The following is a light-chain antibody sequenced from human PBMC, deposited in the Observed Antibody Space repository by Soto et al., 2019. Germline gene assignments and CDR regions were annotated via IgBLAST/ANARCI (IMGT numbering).Light chain of an antibody. CDR1: QSVSNNY. J-gene: IGKJ4*01. V-gene: IGKV3-20*01. Sequence: IVFTQSPCTLSLSPGERATLSCRASQSVSNNYLAWYQQKPGQAPRLLIYGASNRATGIPDRFSGSGSGTDFTLTISRLEPEDFAVYYCQQFSSYPLTFGGGTKVDIK. CDR2: GAS. CDR3: QQFSSYPLT.